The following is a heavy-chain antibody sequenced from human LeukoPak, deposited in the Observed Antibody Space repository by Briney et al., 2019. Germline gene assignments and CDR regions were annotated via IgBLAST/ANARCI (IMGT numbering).Heavy chain of an antibody. CDR3: ARELGYYYDSSGYYPSGYFQH. CDR1: GGSISSSNW. Sequence: SGTLSLTCAVSGGSISSSNWWSWVRQPPGKGLEWIGEIYHSGSTNYNPSLKSRVTISVDTSKNQFSLKLSSVTAADTAVYYCARELGYYYDSSGYYPSGYFQHWGQGTLVTVSS. D-gene: IGHD3-22*01. J-gene: IGHJ1*01. CDR2: IYHSGST. V-gene: IGHV4-4*02.